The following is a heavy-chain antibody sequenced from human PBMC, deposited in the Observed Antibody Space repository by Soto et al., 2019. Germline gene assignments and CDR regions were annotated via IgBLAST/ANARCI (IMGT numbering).Heavy chain of an antibody. J-gene: IGHJ4*02. D-gene: IGHD3-10*01. V-gene: IGHV1-8*01. CDR2: MSPKSGDT. CDR3: AGGARSRGVNF. Sequence: QVQLVQSGAEVKKPGASVKVSCKGSGYTFTSNDINWVRQATGQGFEWMGWMSPKSGDTGYSQKFQGRGTMIRDTSRRTADMKLSSLRSEDTAVYYCAGGARSRGVNFWGQGTLDTVSS. CDR1: GYTFTSND.